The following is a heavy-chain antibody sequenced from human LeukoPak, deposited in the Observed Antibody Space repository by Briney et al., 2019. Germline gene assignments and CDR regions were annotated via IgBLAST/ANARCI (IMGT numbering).Heavy chain of an antibody. D-gene: IGHD3-10*01. J-gene: IGHJ4*02. CDR3: ARESRGPPVPFDY. Sequence: SVKVSCKTSGGTFSSYAISWVRQAPGQGLEWMGGIIPMFHTATYAQKFQGRVTITTDESTNTAYMELSSLRSEDTAVYYCARESRGPPVPFDYWGQGTLVTVSS. V-gene: IGHV1-69*05. CDR1: GGTFSSYA. CDR2: IIPMFHTA.